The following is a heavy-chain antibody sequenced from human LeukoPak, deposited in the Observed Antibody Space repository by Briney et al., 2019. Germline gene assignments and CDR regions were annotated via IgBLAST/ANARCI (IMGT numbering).Heavy chain of an antibody. CDR1: GFTFSSYW. V-gene: IGHV3-7*03. D-gene: IGHD3-16*02. Sequence: PGGSLRPSCAASGFTFSSYWMSWVRQAPGKGLEWVANIKQDGSEKYYVDSVKGRFTISRDNAKNSLYLQMNSLRAEDTAGYYCARVQDYDYVWGSYRYFDYWGQGTLVTVSS. CDR3: ARVQDYDYVWGSYRYFDY. J-gene: IGHJ4*02. CDR2: IKQDGSEK.